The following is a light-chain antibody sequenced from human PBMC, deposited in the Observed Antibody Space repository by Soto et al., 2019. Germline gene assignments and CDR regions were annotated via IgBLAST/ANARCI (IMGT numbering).Light chain of an antibody. CDR3: QQYNSHWT. CDR2: AAS. V-gene: IGKV1-5*01. Sequence: DIQMTQSPSALSASVGDRVTITCRASQSISSWLAWYQQKPGKAPKLLIYAASSLQSGVASRFSGSGSATDFTLTISSLQPEDFATYYCQQYNSHWTFGQGTKVDIK. CDR1: QSISSW. J-gene: IGKJ1*01.